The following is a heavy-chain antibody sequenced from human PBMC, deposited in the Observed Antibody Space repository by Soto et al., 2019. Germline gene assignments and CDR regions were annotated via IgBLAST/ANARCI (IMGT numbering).Heavy chain of an antibody. CDR2: IKSKVHGETT. V-gene: IGHV3-15*07. D-gene: IGHD2-2*02. J-gene: IGHJ4*01. CDR3: TTGVDVYTPFDY. CDR1: GFSFSSAW. Sequence: EAQLVESGGGLVKPGGSLRLSCAASGFSFSSAWMIWVRQAPGKGLEWVGRIKSKVHGETTDYAAPVKGRFTISRDDSKYTVFLQMNSLETEDTAVYYCTTGVDVYTPFDYWGHGNRVTVSS.